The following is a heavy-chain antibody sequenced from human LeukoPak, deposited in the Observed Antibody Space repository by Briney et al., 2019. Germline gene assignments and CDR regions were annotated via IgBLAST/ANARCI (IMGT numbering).Heavy chain of an antibody. CDR1: GGSISSSSYY. CDR3: ARVYRGSYCDY. J-gene: IGHJ4*02. CDR2: IYYSGST. Sequence: SETLSLTCTVSGGSISSSSYYWGWIRQPPGKGLEWIGSIYYSGSTYYNPSLKSRVTISVDTSKNQFSLKLSSVTAADTAVYYCARVYRGSYCDYWGQGTLVTVSS. V-gene: IGHV4-39*07. D-gene: IGHD3-16*01.